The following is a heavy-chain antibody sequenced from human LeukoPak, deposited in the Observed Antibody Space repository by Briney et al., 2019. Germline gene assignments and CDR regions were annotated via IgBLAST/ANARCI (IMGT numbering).Heavy chain of an antibody. V-gene: IGHV3-74*01. CDR2: INSDGSST. CDR3: ARDYPAYSGYDYNYYGMDV. Sequence: GGSLRLSCAASGFTFSSYWMPWVRQAPGKGLVWVSRINSDGSSTSYADSVKGRFTISRDNAKNTLYLQMNSLRAEDTAVYYCARDYPAYSGYDYNYYGMDVWGQGTTVTVSS. D-gene: IGHD5-12*01. J-gene: IGHJ6*02. CDR1: GFTFSSYW.